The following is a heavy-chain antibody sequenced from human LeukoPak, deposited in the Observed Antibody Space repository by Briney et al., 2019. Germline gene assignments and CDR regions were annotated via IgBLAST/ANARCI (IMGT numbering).Heavy chain of an antibody. J-gene: IGHJ4*02. CDR3: ARTDTAMVDY. CDR2: IYHSGST. D-gene: IGHD5-18*01. Sequence: PSETLSLTCADSGYSISSGYYWGWIRQPPGKGLEWIGSIYHSGSTYYNPSLKSRVTISVDTSKNQFSLKLSSVTAADTAVYYCARTDTAMVDYWGQGTLVTVSS. V-gene: IGHV4-38-2*01. CDR1: GYSISSGYY.